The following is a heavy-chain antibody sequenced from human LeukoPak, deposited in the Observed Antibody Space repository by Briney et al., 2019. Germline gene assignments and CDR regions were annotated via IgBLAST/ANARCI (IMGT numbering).Heavy chain of an antibody. CDR1: GFTFSIYA. Sequence: GGSLRLSCAASGFTFSIYAMSWVRQAPGKGLEWVSAISASGGSTYYADSVKGRFTISRDNSKNTLYLQMNSLRAEDTAVYYCAKGVLGYCSGGTCYLDYWGQGTLVPVSS. CDR2: ISASGGST. CDR3: AKGVLGYCSGGTCYLDY. V-gene: IGHV3-23*01. J-gene: IGHJ4*02. D-gene: IGHD2-15*01.